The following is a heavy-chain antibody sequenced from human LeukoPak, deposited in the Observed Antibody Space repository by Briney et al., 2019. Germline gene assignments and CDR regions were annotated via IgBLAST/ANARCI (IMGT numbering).Heavy chain of an antibody. J-gene: IGHJ5*02. CDR1: GYSISSTYY. CDR3: ARVLATNWFDP. D-gene: IGHD2-15*01. CDR2: IYHVGSP. V-gene: IGHV4-38-2*02. Sequence: SETLSLTCSVSGYSISSTYYWGWIRQTPGKGLEWIGTIYHVGSPYYSPSLKSRVTISLYTAENQFSLRLDSVTDADTAVYYCARVLATNWFDPWGQGTLVTVSS.